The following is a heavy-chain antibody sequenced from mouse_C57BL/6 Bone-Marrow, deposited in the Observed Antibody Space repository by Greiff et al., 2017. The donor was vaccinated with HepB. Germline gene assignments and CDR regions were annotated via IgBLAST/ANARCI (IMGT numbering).Heavy chain of an antibody. Sequence: VQLQQSGAELVRPGASVKLSCKASGYTFTDYYINWVKQRPGQGLEWIARIYPGSGNTYYNEKFKGKATLTAEKSSSTAYMQLSSLTSEDSAVYFCARAMVTTRSFAYWGQGTLVTVSA. J-gene: IGHJ3*01. V-gene: IGHV1-76*01. CDR3: ARAMVTTRSFAY. D-gene: IGHD2-2*01. CDR2: IYPGSGNT. CDR1: GYTFTDYY.